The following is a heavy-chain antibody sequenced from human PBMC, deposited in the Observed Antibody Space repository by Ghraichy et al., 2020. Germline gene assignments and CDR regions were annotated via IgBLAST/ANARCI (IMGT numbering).Heavy chain of an antibody. V-gene: IGHV1-2*02. D-gene: IGHD1-7*01. J-gene: IGHJ3*02. Sequence: ASVKVSCKASGYTFTGYYMHWVRQAPGQGLEWMGWINPNSGGTNYAQKFQGRVTMTRDTSISTAYMELSRLRSDDTAVYYCARSQLRLRAARAAFDIWGQGKMVTVSS. CDR3: ARSQLRLRAARAAFDI. CDR2: INPNSGGT. CDR1: GYTFTGYY.